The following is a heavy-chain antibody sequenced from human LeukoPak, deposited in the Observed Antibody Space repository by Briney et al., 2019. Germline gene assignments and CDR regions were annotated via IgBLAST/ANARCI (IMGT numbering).Heavy chain of an antibody. D-gene: IGHD5-24*01. CDR1: GFTFRTYS. J-gene: IGHJ4*02. CDR3: ASSFPRRDDYISHYFDY. Sequence: PGGSLRLSCAASGFTFRTYSMIWIRQAPGRGLEWVSSISSSGTYIYYADSMRGRFTISRDNSENSLYLQMNSLRAEDTAVYYCASSFPRRDDYISHYFDYWGQGTLVTVSS. V-gene: IGHV3-21*01. CDR2: ISSSGTYI.